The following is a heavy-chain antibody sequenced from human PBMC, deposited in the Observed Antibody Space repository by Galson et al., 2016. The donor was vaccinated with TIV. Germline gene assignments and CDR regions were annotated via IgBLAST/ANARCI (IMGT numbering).Heavy chain of an antibody. CDR3: ARARYCSGCSCFIIDS. CDR1: GDTFNTYA. V-gene: IGHV1-69*11. Sequence: SVKVSCKVSGDTFNTYAVSWVRQAPGQGLEWMGTIIPLIRASTSAQRFQGRVSITADESTTTVFMELSSRRTEDTAVYYCARARYCSGCSCFIIDSWGQGTLVIVSS. D-gene: IGHD2-15*01. CDR2: IIPLIRAS. J-gene: IGHJ4*02.